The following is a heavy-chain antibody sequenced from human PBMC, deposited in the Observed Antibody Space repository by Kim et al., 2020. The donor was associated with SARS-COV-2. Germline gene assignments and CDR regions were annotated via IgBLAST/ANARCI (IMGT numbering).Heavy chain of an antibody. CDR3: ARDLGNYDILTGFDY. D-gene: IGHD3-9*01. Sequence: QKFQGRVTITADKSTSTAYMELSRLRSEDTAVYYCARDLGNYDILTGFDYWGQGTLVTVSS. J-gene: IGHJ4*02. V-gene: IGHV1-69*04.